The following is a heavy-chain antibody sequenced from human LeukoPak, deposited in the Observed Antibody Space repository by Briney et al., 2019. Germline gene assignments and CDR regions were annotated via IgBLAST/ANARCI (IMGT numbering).Heavy chain of an antibody. CDR3: ARGGYDILTGYYNSFDP. D-gene: IGHD3-9*01. CDR1: GYTFTGYY. Sequence: ASVKVSCKASGYTFTGYYMHWVRQAPGQGLEWMGWINPNSGGTNYAQKFQGRVTMTRDTSISTAYMELSRLRSDDTAVYYCARGGYDILTGYYNSFDPWGQGTLVTVSS. J-gene: IGHJ5*02. V-gene: IGHV1-2*02. CDR2: INPNSGGT.